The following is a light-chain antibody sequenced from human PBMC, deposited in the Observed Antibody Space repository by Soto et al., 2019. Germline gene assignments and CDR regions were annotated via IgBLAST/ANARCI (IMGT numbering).Light chain of an antibody. CDR2: GAS. J-gene: IGKJ3*01. Sequence: EIVLTQSPGTLSLSPGERATLSCRASQSINSRYLAWYQQKPGQAPRLLIYGASSRATGIPDRFSGSGSGTDFNLTISRLEPEDFAVYYCQQFGSSPGFTFGPGTKGDIK. CDR1: QSINSRY. V-gene: IGKV3-20*01. CDR3: QQFGSSPGFT.